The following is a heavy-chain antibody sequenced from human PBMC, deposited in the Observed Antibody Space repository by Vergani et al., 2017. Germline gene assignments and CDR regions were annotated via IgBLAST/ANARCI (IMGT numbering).Heavy chain of an antibody. J-gene: IGHJ2*01. D-gene: IGHD6-19*01. V-gene: IGHV3-7*03. CDR2: IKQDGSGK. Sequence: EVQLVESGGGLVQPGGSLRLSCAASGFTFSSYWMSWVRQAPGKGLEWVANIKQDGSGKYYVDSVKGRFTISRDNAKNSLYLQMNSLRAEDTAVYYCARWYSSGWSPLGYFDLWGRGTLVTVSS. CDR3: ARWYSSGWSPLGYFDL. CDR1: GFTFSSYW.